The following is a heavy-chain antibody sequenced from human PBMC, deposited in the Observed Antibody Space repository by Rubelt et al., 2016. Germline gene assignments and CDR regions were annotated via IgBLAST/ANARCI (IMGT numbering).Heavy chain of an antibody. Sequence: QITLKESGPTLVKPTQTLTLTCTFSGFSLSTSGVGVGWIRQPPGKALEWLALIYWDDDKRYSPSLTSRLTITKDTSTNKVVLTMTISDPVDAAQYDCADSGYWSGGRCYSGWFDPWGQGTLVTVSS. V-gene: IGHV2-5*02. CDR2: IYWDDDK. J-gene: IGHJ5*02. CDR1: GFSLSTSGVG. CDR3: ADSGYWSGGRCYSGWFDP. D-gene: IGHD2-15*01.